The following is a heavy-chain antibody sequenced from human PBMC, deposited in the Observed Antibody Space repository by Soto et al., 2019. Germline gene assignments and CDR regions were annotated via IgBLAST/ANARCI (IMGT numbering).Heavy chain of an antibody. J-gene: IGHJ4*02. D-gene: IGHD3-10*01. CDR2: IYYSGST. V-gene: IGHV4-59*01. CDR3: ARDRLYGSGAWYFDY. CDR1: GGSISSYY. Sequence: SETLSLTCTVSGGSISSYYWSWIRQPPGKGLEWIGYIYYSGSTNYNPSLKSRVTISVDTSKNQFSLKLSSVTAADTAVYYCARDRLYGSGAWYFDYWGQGTLVTVSS.